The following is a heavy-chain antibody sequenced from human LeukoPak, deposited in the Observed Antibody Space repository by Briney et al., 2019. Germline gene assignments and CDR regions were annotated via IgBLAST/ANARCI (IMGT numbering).Heavy chain of an antibody. J-gene: IGHJ4*02. D-gene: IGHD3-3*01. CDR3: ARAGAYDFWSGYLDSFDY. CDR1: GGTFSSYA. CDR2: IIPIFGTA. Sequence: ASVKVSCKASGGTFSSYAISWVRQAPGQGLEWMGGIIPIFGTANYAQKFQGRVTITADESTSTAYMELGSLRSEDTAVYYCARAGAYDFWSGYLDSFDYWGQGTLVTVSS. V-gene: IGHV1-69*01.